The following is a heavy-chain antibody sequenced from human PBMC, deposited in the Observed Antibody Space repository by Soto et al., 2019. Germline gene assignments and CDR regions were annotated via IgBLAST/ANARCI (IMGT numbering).Heavy chain of an antibody. CDR3: ARSHSFDGSIYHYYFDF. J-gene: IGHJ4*02. CDR1: GGSISTYY. D-gene: IGHD3-10*01. Sequence: SETLSLTCTVSGGSISTYYWSWIRQPPGGTLEWIGYIYASGATTYNPSLESRVTMSVDMPNNEFSLELTSLTAADTAVYYCARSHSFDGSIYHYYFDFWGQGTMVTVYS. V-gene: IGHV4-59*01. CDR2: IYASGAT.